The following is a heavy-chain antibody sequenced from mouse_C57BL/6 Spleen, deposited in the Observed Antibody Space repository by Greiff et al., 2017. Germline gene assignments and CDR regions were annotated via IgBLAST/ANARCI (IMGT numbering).Heavy chain of an antibody. CDR2: IYPGSGST. D-gene: IGHD1-1*01. CDR1: GYTFTSYW. V-gene: IGHV1-55*01. CDR3: ARDYGSSDWYFYV. J-gene: IGHJ1*03. Sequence: QVQLKESGAELVKPGASVKMSCKASGYTFTSYWITWVKQRPGQGLEWIGDIYPGSGSTNYNEKFKGKATLTVDTSSSTAYMQLSSLTSEDSAVYYCARDYGSSDWYFYVWGTGTTVTVST.